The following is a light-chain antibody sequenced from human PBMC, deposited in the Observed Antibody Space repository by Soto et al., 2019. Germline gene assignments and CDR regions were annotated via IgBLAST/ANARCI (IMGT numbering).Light chain of an antibody. Sequence: QLVLTQSPSASASLGASVKLTCTLSSGHSSYDIAWHQQQPDKGPRFLMTVNSGGSHNKGDGIPDRCSGSSSGAERYLTISSLESEDEADYYGESWGTGYVVFGGGTKLTVL. CDR3: ESWGTGYVV. V-gene: IGLV4-69*01. J-gene: IGLJ2*01. CDR1: SGHSSYD. CDR2: VNSGGSH.